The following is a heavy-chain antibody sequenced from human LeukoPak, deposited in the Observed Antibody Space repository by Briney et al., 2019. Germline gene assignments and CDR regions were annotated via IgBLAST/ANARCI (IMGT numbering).Heavy chain of an antibody. Sequence: PGGSLRLSCAASGFTFSSYGIHRVRQAPGKGLEWVALIWYDGSNEYYADSVKGRFTISRDNSKNTLYLQMNSLRAEDTAVYYCARESSSSLDPWGQGTLVTVSS. CDR2: IWYDGSNE. J-gene: IGHJ5*02. CDR1: GFTFSSYG. D-gene: IGHD2-2*01. V-gene: IGHV3-33*01. CDR3: ARESSSSLDP.